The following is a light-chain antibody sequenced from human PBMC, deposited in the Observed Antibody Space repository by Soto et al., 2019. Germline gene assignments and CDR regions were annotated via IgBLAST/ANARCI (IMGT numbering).Light chain of an antibody. Sequence: DIQLTQSPSSLSASVGDRVTITCRASQSITSYLNWYQQKPGKAPKLLIYAASTLQTGVPSRFSGSGSGTDFTLTICSLQTEDFTVYYYQQSYSTPRTFGQGTRV. CDR1: QSITSY. J-gene: IGKJ1*01. V-gene: IGKV1-39*01. CDR3: QQSYSTPRT. CDR2: AAS.